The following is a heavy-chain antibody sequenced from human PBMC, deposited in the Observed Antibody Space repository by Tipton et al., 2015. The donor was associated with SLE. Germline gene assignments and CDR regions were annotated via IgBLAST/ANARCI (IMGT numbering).Heavy chain of an antibody. CDR3: ARGRRITMVRGVITFDY. CDR2: INHSGST. D-gene: IGHD3-10*01. CDR1: GGSFSAYY. V-gene: IGHV4-34*01. J-gene: IGHJ4*02. Sequence: LRLSCAVYGGSFSAYYWSWIRQPPGKGLEWIGEINHSGSTNYNPSLKSRVTISVDTSKNQFSLKLSSVTAADTAVYYCARGRRITMVRGVITFDYWGQGTLVTVSS.